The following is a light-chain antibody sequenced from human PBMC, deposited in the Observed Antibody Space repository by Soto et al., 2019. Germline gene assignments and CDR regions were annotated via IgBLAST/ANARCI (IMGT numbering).Light chain of an antibody. CDR3: QKSYSTPRT. CDR1: QSISSY. V-gene: IGKV1-39*01. Sequence: DIQMTQSPSSLSASVGDRVTITCRARQSISSYLNWYQQKPGKAPKLLIYAASSLQSGVPSRFSGSGSGTDFTLTISSLQPEDFATYYCQKSYSTPRTFGQGTKVEIK. CDR2: AAS. J-gene: IGKJ1*01.